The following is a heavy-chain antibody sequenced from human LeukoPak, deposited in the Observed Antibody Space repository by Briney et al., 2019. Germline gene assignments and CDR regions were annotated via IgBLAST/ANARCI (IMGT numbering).Heavy chain of an antibody. D-gene: IGHD3-10*01. Sequence: GGSLRLSCAASGFTFNSYGMHWVRQAPGKGLEWVAFIRYDGNKKYYADSVKGRFTISRDNSKNTPYLQMNSLRAEDTAVYYCARGPLVRTNLFDYWGQGTLVTVSS. V-gene: IGHV3-30*02. CDR1: GFTFNSYG. CDR3: ARGPLVRTNLFDY. CDR2: IRYDGNKK. J-gene: IGHJ4*02.